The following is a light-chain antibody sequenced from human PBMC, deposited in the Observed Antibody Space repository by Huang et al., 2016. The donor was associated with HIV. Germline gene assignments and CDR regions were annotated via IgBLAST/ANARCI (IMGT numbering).Light chain of an antibody. CDR2: KSS. V-gene: IGKV1-5*03. Sequence: DIQVTQSPSTLSAFVGDRVKITCRTSQRISTWLAWYQQRTGKAPNLLISKSSNLETWVPSRFSGNGSGTEFTLTINGLQPDDLATYYCQHQWTFGQGTKVEIK. CDR1: QRISTW. CDR3: QHQWT. J-gene: IGKJ1*01.